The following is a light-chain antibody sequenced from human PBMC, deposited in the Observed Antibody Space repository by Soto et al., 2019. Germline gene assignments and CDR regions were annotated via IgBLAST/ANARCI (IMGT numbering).Light chain of an antibody. CDR3: QQYDNLPPYT. CDR1: QDIRHF. Sequence: DIQMTQSPSSLSASVGDRVTITCQASQDIRHFMNWYQKKSGKAPKLLIYDAAKLETGVPSRFSGSGTGTHFSHTITSLQPEDIATYYCQQYDNLPPYTFGQGTKVE. V-gene: IGKV1-33*01. CDR2: DAA. J-gene: IGKJ2*01.